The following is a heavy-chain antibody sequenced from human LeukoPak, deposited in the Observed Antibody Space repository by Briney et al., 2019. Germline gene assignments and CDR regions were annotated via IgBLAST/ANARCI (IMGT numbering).Heavy chain of an antibody. D-gene: IGHD3-22*01. CDR1: GGSISSSSYY. CDR2: IYYSGST. J-gene: IGHJ4*02. CDR3: ARGHYYDSRSDY. V-gene: IGHV4-39*07. Sequence: SETLSLTCTVSGGSISSSSYYWGWIRQPPGKGLEWIGSIYYSGSTYYNPSLKSRVTISVDTSKNQFSLKLSSVTAADTAVYYCARGHYYDSRSDYWGQGTLVTVSS.